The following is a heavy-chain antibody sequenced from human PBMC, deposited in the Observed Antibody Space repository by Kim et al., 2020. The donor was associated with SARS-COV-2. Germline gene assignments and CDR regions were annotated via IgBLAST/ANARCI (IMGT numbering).Heavy chain of an antibody. J-gene: IGHJ4*02. D-gene: IGHD3-16*01. V-gene: IGHV3-23*01. CDR3: AKGGGGWNLDY. CDR2: IDGSDGTT. CDR1: GFTFSGHA. Sequence: GGSLRLSCTTSGFTFSGHAMRWVRQAPGKGLEWVASIDGSDGTTYYVDSVKGRFAISRDDSKNTLYLQMSVLRADDTAAYYCAKGGGGWNLDYWGQGTLV.